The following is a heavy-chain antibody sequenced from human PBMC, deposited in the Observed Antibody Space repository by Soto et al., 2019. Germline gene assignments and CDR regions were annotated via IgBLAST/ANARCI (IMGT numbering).Heavy chain of an antibody. V-gene: IGHV3-13*05. CDR1: GFTFRNYD. CDR3: ARQVYTVVTPMDY. CDR2: ISAAGDP. D-gene: IGHD2-21*02. J-gene: IGHJ4*02. Sequence: PGGSLRLSCEASGFTFRNYDMHWVRQGTGKGLEWVSGISAAGDPDYADSVEGRFTISRENAQNSFFLQMNSLRDEDTAVYYCARQVYTVVTPMDYWGQGTLVTVSS.